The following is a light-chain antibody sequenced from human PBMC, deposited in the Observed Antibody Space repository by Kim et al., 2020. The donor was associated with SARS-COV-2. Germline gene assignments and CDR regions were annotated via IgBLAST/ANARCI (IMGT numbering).Light chain of an antibody. CDR3: AAWDDSLNGWV. CDR1: SSNIGTNT. Sequence: QSVLTQPPSASGTPGQRVTISCSGSSSNIGTNTVNWYQQLPGTAPKLLIFTNDQRPSGVPDRFSGSKSGTAASLAISVLQSEDETDYYCAAWDDSLNGWVFGGGTKLTVL. CDR2: TND. V-gene: IGLV1-44*01. J-gene: IGLJ3*02.